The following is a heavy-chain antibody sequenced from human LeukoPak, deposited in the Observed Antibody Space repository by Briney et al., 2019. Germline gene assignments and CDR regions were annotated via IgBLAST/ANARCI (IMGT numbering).Heavy chain of an antibody. CDR2: IIPIFGTA. Sequence: ASVKVSCKASGGTFSSYAISWVRRAPGQGLEWMGGIIPIFGTANYAQKFQGRVTITADESTSTAYMELSSLRSEDTAVYYRARVKSGDDILTGYYTSQYNWFDPWGQGTLVTVSS. CDR3: ARVKSGDDILTGYYTSQYNWFDP. D-gene: IGHD3-9*01. V-gene: IGHV1-69*01. CDR1: GGTFSSYA. J-gene: IGHJ5*02.